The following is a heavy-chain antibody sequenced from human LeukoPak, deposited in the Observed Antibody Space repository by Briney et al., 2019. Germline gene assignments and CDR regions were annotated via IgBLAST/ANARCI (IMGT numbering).Heavy chain of an antibody. Sequence: KPSETLSLTCTVSGDSISTYYWSWIRQPPGKRLEWIGYIYFSGTTNYNPSLKSRVTISVDTSKNQFSLRLSSVTAADTAVYYCARHGPLYDIWSAQFYFDYWGQGTLVTVPS. CDR2: IYFSGTT. V-gene: IGHV4-59*08. CDR1: GDSISTYY. CDR3: ARHGPLYDIWSAQFYFDY. D-gene: IGHD3-3*01. J-gene: IGHJ4*02.